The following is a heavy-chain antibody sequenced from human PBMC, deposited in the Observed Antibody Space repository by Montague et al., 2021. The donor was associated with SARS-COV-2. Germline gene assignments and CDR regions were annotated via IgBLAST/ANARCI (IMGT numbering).Heavy chain of an antibody. CDR3: ARAPIYRSSWYAYFDY. D-gene: IGHD6-13*01. Sequence: SETLSLTCTVSGDSMTNYYWSWIRQPPGKGLEWIGRINYSGSTHYNPSLQSRVTLSEDTSKNQFSLRLTSVTAADTAMYFCARAPIYRSSWYAYFDYWGQGTLVTVSS. CDR2: INYSGST. V-gene: IGHV4-59*01. CDR1: GDSMTNYY. J-gene: IGHJ4*02.